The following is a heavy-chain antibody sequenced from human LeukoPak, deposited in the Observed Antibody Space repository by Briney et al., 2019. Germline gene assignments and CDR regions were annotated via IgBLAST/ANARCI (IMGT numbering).Heavy chain of an antibody. D-gene: IGHD1-26*01. CDR1: GYTFTSYY. CDR3: ARAQGGADYYYYGMDV. J-gene: IGHJ6*02. Sequence: ASAKVSCKASGYTFTSYYMHWVRQAPGQGLEWMGIINPSGGSTSYAQKFQGRVTMTRDTSTSTVCMELSSLRSEDTAVYYCARAQGGADYYYYGMDVWGQGTTVTVSS. V-gene: IGHV1-46*01. CDR2: INPSGGST.